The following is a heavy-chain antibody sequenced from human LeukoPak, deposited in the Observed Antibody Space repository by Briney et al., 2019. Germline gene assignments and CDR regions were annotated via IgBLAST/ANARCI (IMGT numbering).Heavy chain of an antibody. CDR1: GFVFSNSW. CDR3: ATGGGSGRYGFPFDC. Sequence: PGGSLRLSCTASGFVFSNSWMSWVRQAPGKGLEWVAHMKQDGREKYYVDSVKGRFTVSRDNAKNSLYLQMNSLRAEDTAVYYCATGGGSGRYGFPFDCWGQGTLVTVSS. D-gene: IGHD6-19*01. J-gene: IGHJ4*02. V-gene: IGHV3-7*01. CDR2: MKQDGREK.